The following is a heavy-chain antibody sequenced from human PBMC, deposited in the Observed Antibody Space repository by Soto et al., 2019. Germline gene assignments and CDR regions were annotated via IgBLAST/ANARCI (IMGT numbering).Heavy chain of an antibody. CDR3: ARHLGGYSYGSLGD. D-gene: IGHD5-18*01. CDR2: INPGDSDT. CDR1: GYSFASDW. Sequence: PGESLRISCKGSGYSFASDWIAWVRQMPGKGLEWMGIINPGDSDTRYSPSFQGQVTISVDKSISTAYLQWSSLEASDTAMYYCARHLGGYSYGSLGDWGQGTPVTVSS. J-gene: IGHJ4*02. V-gene: IGHV5-51*01.